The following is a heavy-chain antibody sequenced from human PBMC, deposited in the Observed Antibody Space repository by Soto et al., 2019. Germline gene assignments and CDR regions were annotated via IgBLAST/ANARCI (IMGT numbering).Heavy chain of an antibody. CDR1: GYTFTNYW. J-gene: IGHJ4*02. CDR3: VRHSGKIDSSVGPRSFDY. CDR2: IYPRDSDT. D-gene: IGHD6-13*01. Sequence: GGSLKISCEASGYTFTNYWIGWVRQMPGTGLEWMGIIYPRDSDTRYSPSFQDQVTMSVDKSIGTAYLQWSSLKASDTAMYYCVRHSGKIDSSVGPRSFDYWGQGTLVTVS. V-gene: IGHV5-51*01.